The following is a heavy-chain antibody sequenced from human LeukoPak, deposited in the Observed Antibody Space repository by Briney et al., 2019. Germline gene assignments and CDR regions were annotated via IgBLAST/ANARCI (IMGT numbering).Heavy chain of an antibody. D-gene: IGHD3-10*01. V-gene: IGHV1-18*01. Sequence: ASVKVSCTASGYTFTSYGISWVRQAPGQGLEWMGWISAYNGNTNYAQKLQGRVTMTTDTSTSTAYMELRSLRSDDTAVYYCARVSAPYYYGSGSYYGDYWGQGTLVTVSS. CDR2: ISAYNGNT. CDR1: GYTFTSYG. CDR3: ARVSAPYYYGSGSYYGDY. J-gene: IGHJ4*02.